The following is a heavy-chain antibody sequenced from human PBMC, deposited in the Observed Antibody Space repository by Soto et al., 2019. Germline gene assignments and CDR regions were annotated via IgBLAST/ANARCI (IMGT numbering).Heavy chain of an antibody. CDR2: ISRNGSYI. Sequence: EVQLVESGGGLVKPGGSLRLSCAASGFTFSSYSMNWVRQAPGKGLEWVSSISRNGSYIYYTDSVKGRFTISRDNAKNSLYLQMNSLRAEDTALYYCARLYYDSSGYYDYWGQGTLVTVSS. CDR1: GFTFSSYS. J-gene: IGHJ4*02. V-gene: IGHV3-21*01. D-gene: IGHD3-22*01. CDR3: ARLYYDSSGYYDY.